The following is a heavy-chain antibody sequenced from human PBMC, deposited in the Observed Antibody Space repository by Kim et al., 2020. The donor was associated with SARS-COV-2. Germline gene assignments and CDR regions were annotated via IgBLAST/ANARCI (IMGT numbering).Heavy chain of an antibody. J-gene: IGHJ6*02. CDR3: ARVGVRGGSFYYYYGLDV. V-gene: IGHV4-59*01. Sequence: SETLSLTCTVSNGSIDTYYWTWIRQPPGKGLEWIGYIYYSGRTNYNPSLKSRLTISVDTSKNQFSLKLSSVTAADTAIYYCARVGVRGGSFYYYYGLDVWGHGRTVTVSS. D-gene: IGHD3-10*01. CDR2: IYYSGRT. CDR1: NGSIDTYY.